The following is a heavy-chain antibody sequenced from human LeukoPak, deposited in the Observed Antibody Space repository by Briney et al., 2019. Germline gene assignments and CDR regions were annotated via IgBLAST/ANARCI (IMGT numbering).Heavy chain of an antibody. D-gene: IGHD3-3*01. J-gene: IGHJ1*01. CDR2: VYHSGST. CDR3: SRIFGGTKGYFQH. V-gene: IGHV4-38-2*01. Sequence: WGWIRQPPGRGLEWIGSVYHSGSTYYHQSLQSRVTISLDMSRNQFSLNLSSVIAADTAVYYCSRIFGGTKGYFQHWSQGTLVTVSS.